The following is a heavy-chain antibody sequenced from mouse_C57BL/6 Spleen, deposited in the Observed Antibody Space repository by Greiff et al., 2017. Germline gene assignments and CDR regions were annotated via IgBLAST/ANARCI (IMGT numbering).Heavy chain of an antibody. CDR3: ARRSSYWYFDV. J-gene: IGHJ1*03. CDR2: INPNNGGT. Sequence: VQLQQSGPELVKPGASVKISCKASGYTFTDYYMNWVKQSHGKSLEWIGDINPNNGGTSYNQKFKGKATLTVDKSSSTAYMELLSLTSEDSAVYYCARRSSYWYFDVWGTGTTVTVSS. CDR1: GYTFTDYY. V-gene: IGHV1-26*01. D-gene: IGHD1-1*01.